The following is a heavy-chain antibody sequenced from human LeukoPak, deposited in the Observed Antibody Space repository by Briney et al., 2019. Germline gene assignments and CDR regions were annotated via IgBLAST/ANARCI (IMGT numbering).Heavy chain of an antibody. CDR2: IYYSGST. V-gene: IGHV4-59*08. CDR3: ANTGPYYYYMDV. CDR1: DGSISSYH. D-gene: IGHD1-14*01. J-gene: IGHJ6*03. Sequence: PSETLSLTCTVSDGSISSYHWSWIRQPPGKGLEWIGCIYYSGSTNYNPSLKSRVTISVDTSKNQFSLKLSSVTAADTAVYYCANTGPYYYYMDVWGKGTTVTVSS.